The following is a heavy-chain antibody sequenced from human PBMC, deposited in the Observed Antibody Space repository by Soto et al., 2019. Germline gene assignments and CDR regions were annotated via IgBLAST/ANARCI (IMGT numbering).Heavy chain of an antibody. CDR1: GFSLSSTRMA. CDR3: AHIVVAGLGYYFDY. D-gene: IGHD6-19*01. V-gene: IGHV2-5*02. J-gene: IGHJ4*02. Sequence: QITLKESGPTLVKPTHTLTLTCTFSGFSLSSTRMAVGWIRQPPGKALEWLALIYWDDDKRYSPFLKSRLTITNDTAKNQVVLTMSTMDPVDTARYYCAHIVVAGLGYYFDYWGQGTPVTVSS. CDR2: IYWDDDK.